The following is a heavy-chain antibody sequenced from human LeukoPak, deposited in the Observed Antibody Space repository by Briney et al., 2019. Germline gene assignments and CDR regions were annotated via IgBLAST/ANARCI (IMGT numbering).Heavy chain of an antibody. Sequence: SETLSLTCTVSGGSISAYYWSWIRQPPGKGLEWIGYIHYSGTTNYYPSLKSRVTIALDTSKNQFSLKLDSVTAADTAVYYCARFGTSSSRFFDQWGQGTLVTVSS. D-gene: IGHD6-6*01. V-gene: IGHV4-59*01. CDR1: GGSISAYY. CDR2: IHYSGTT. J-gene: IGHJ4*02. CDR3: ARFGTSSSRFFDQ.